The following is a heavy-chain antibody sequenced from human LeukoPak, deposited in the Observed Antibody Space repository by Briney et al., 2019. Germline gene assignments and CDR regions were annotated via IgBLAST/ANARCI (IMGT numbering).Heavy chain of an antibody. Sequence: SETLSLTCTVSGGSIISSSYYWGWIRQPPGKGLEWIGSIYYNGNTYYNPSLKSRVTISADTSTNHFSLKLTSVTAADTAVYYCGRHVQAPSFDPWGQGTLVTVSS. V-gene: IGHV4-39*01. D-gene: IGHD1-1*01. CDR2: IYYNGNT. J-gene: IGHJ5*02. CDR3: GRHVQAPSFDP. CDR1: GGSIISSSYY.